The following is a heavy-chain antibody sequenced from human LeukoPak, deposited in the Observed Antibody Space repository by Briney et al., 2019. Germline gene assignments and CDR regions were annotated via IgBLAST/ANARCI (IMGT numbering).Heavy chain of an antibody. CDR2: MNPNSGNT. CDR1: GYTFTSYD. J-gene: IGHJ6*02. CDR3: ARVMGIRFLEWLSGIYYGMDV. V-gene: IGHV1-8*01. Sequence: ASVKVSCKASGYTFTSYDINWVRQATGQGLEWMGWMNPNSGNTGYAQKFQGRVTTTRNTSISTAYMELSSLRSEDTAVYYCARVMGIRFLEWLSGIYYGMDVWGQGTTVTVSS. D-gene: IGHD3-3*01.